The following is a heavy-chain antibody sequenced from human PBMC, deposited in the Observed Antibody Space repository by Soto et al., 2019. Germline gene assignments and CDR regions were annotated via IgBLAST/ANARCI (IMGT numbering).Heavy chain of an antibody. CDR1: GFSLSTSGVG. CDR2: IYWDDDK. J-gene: IGHJ4*02. D-gene: IGHD1-1*01. CDR3: ARDSVGGTGFDY. V-gene: IGHV2-5*02. Sequence: QITLKESGPTLVKPTQTLTLTCTFSGFSLSTSGVGVGWIRQPPGKALEWLALIYWDDDKRYSPSLKNRLSIXKXXSKNQVVLTMTNMGPVDTGTYFCARDSVGGTGFDYWGQGTLVTVSS.